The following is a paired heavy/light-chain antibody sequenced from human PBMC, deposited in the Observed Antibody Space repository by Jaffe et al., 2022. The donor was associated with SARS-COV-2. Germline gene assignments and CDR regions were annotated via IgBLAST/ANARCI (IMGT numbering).Light chain of an antibody. Sequence: QSALTQPASVSGSPGQSITISCTGTSSDVGGYNYVSWYQHHPGKAPKLIIYDVNNRPSGVSNRFSGSKSGNTASLTISGLQSEDEADYYCSSYTRSSTLLFGGGTELTVL. CDR3: SSYTRSSTLL. J-gene: IGLJ2*01. CDR2: DVN. V-gene: IGLV2-14*03. CDR1: SSDVGGYNY.
Heavy chain of an antibody. CDR1: DGSISSSTYY. J-gene: IGHJ3*02. V-gene: IGHV4-39*01. D-gene: IGHD3-10*02. CDR2: IYFSGST. CDR3: ARPYVSVQLDGFDI. Sequence: QLQLQESGPGLVKPSETLSLTCTVSDGSISSSTYYWGWIRQPPGKGLEWIASIYFSGSTHYNPSLKSRATISIDTSKNQFSLNLTSVTASDTAVYYCARPYVSVQLDGFDIWGQGIRVTVSS.